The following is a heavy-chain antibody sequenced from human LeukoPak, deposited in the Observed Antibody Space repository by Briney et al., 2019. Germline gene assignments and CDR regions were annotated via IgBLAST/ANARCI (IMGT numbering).Heavy chain of an antibody. CDR2: ISTSGSDT. D-gene: IGHD1-7*01. CDR3: AKGGNYAPLDY. J-gene: IGHJ4*02. CDR1: GFTFSSSA. V-gene: IGHV3-23*01. Sequence: GGSLRLSCAASGFTFSSSAMTWVRQAPGKGLGWVSAISTSGSDTIYTDSVKGRFTISRDNSKNTLYLQMSSLRAEDTAVYYCAKGGNYAPLDYWGQGTLVTVSS.